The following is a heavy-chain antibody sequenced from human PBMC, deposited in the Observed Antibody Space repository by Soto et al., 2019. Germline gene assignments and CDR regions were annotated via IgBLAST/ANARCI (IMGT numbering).Heavy chain of an antibody. Sequence: SETLSLTCTVSGGSISSGSYWAWIRQPPGKGPEWIASIYHGGTTFYNPSLKSRITISVDTSNNQFSLKLTSVTAADTAVYYCARVHVMVVAGSTFDYWGHGTLVTVSS. CDR2: IYHGGTT. D-gene: IGHD6-19*01. CDR1: GGSISSGSY. J-gene: IGHJ4*01. V-gene: IGHV4-38-2*02. CDR3: ARVHVMVVAGSTFDY.